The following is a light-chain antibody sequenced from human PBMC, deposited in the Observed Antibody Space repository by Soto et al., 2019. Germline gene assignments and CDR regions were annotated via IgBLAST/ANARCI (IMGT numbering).Light chain of an antibody. CDR2: DAS. Sequence: DIQMTQSPSTLSASVGDRVTITCRASQSISSWLAWYQQKPGKAPQLLISDASSLKSGVPSRFRGSGSSTEFTLTISSLQPDDFATYYCQQYNSYSKTFGHGTKVESK. CDR3: QQYNSYSKT. J-gene: IGKJ1*01. CDR1: QSISSW. V-gene: IGKV1-5*01.